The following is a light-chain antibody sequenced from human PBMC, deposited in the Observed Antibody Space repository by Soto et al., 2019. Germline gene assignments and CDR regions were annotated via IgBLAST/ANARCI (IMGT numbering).Light chain of an antibody. CDR1: SNDVGAYNY. J-gene: IGLJ2*01. CDR2: EVN. CDR3: TSYTSRSTLV. Sequence: QSALTQPASVSGSPGQSITISCTGTSNDVGAYNYVSWYQQHPGKVPKLMIYEVNNRPSGVSNRFSGSKSDNTASLTISGLQAEDEADYYCTSYTSRSTLVFGGGTKLTVL. V-gene: IGLV2-14*01.